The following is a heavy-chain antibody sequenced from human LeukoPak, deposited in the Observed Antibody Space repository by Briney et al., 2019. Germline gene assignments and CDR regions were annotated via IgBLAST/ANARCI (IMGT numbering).Heavy chain of an antibody. J-gene: IGHJ4*02. CDR2: ISYDASND. D-gene: IGHD6-19*01. V-gene: IGHV3-30*04. CDR1: GFTFSTYA. CDR3: ARETILAVAGDF. Sequence: GRSLRLSCAASGFTFSTYALHWVRQAPGKGLEWVALISYDASNDYYADSVKGRFTISRDNAKNSLYLQMNSLRADDTAVYYCARETILAVAGDFWGQGTLVTVSS.